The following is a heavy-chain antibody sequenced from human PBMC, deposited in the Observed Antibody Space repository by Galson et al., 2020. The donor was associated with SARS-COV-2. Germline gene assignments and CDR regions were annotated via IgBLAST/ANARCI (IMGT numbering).Heavy chain of an antibody. CDR2: FDPEDGET. CDR3: ATTSALMVDNWFDP. CDR1: GYTLTELS. V-gene: IGHV1-24*01. Sequence: ASVKVSCKVSGYTLTELSMHWVRQAPGKGLEWMGGFDPEDGETIYAQKFQGRVTMTEDTSTDTAYMELSSLRSEDTAVYYCATTSALMVDNWFDPGGQGTLVTVSS. D-gene: IGHD2-8*01. J-gene: IGHJ5*02.